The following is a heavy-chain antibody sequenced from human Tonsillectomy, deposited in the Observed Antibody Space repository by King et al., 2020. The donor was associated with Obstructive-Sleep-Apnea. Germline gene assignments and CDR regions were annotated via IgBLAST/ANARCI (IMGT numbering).Heavy chain of an antibody. D-gene: IGHD4-23*01. CDR2: IKQDGSVR. Sequence: VQLVESGGGLVQPGGSLRLSCAASGFTFSNSWMSWVRQAPGKGLEWVANIKQDGSVRYYVDPVKGRFTISRDNAKNSLYLQMNSLRAEDTAVYYCARNFGGDSGNWGQGTLVTVSS. J-gene: IGHJ4*02. V-gene: IGHV3-7*01. CDR3: ARNFGGDSGN. CDR1: GFTFSNSW.